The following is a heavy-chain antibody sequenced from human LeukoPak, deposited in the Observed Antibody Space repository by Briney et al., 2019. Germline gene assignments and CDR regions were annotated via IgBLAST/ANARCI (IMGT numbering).Heavy chain of an antibody. D-gene: IGHD5-18*01. V-gene: IGHV1-18*01. Sequence: ASVKVSCKASGYTFTSYGISWVRQAPGQGLEWMGWISAYNGNTNYAQKLQGRVTMTTDTSTSTAYMELRSLRSDDTAVYYCAIDHGPDTATVEASFDIWGQGTMVTVSS. CDR3: AIDHGPDTATVEASFDI. CDR1: GYTFTSYG. CDR2: ISAYNGNT. J-gene: IGHJ3*02.